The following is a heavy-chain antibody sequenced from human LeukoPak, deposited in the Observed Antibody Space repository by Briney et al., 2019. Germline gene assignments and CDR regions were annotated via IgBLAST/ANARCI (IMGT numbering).Heavy chain of an antibody. V-gene: IGHV5-51*01. D-gene: IGHD6-25*01. CDR3: ARRIAAEAFDI. CDR1: GYRFTNSW. CDR2: IYPGDSDT. Sequence: GESLKISCKGSGYRFTNSWIGWVRQMPGKGLEWMGIIYPGDSDTRYSPSFQGQVTISADKSISTAYLQRSGLKASDTAMYYCARRIAAEAFDIWGQGTMVTVSA. J-gene: IGHJ3*02.